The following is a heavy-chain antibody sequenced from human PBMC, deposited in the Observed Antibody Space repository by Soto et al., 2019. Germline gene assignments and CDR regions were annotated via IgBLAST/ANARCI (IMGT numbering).Heavy chain of an antibody. V-gene: IGHV3-30*18. D-gene: IGHD3-3*01. CDR1: GFTFSSYG. CDR3: AKLALDDYDFWSGHPLHIDY. CDR2: ISYDGSNK. Sequence: PGGSLRLSCAASGFTFSSYGMHWVRQAPGKGLEWVAVISYDGSNKYYADSVKGRFTISRDNSKNTLYLQMNSLRAEDTAVYYCAKLALDDYDFWSGHPLHIDYWGQGTLVTVSS. J-gene: IGHJ4*02.